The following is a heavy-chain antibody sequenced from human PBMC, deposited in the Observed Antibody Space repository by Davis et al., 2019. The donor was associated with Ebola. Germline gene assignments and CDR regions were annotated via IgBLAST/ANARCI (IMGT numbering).Heavy chain of an antibody. Sequence: GESLKISCAASGFTFSSYGMHWVRQATGKGLEWVAVIWYDGSNKYYADSVKGRFTISRDNSKNTLYLQMNSLRAEDTAVYYCARGHSSGWSEPDLLLDYWGQGTLVTVSS. CDR1: GFTFSSYG. D-gene: IGHD6-19*01. CDR3: ARGHSSGWSEPDLLLDY. J-gene: IGHJ4*02. V-gene: IGHV3-33*01. CDR2: IWYDGSNK.